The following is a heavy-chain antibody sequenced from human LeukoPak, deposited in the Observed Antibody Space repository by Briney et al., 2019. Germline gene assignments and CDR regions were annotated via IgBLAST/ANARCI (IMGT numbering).Heavy chain of an antibody. CDR3: VRRNLFDY. J-gene: IGHJ4*02. CDR2: ISQDGTKQ. CDR1: GFTVRRYW. Sequence: GGSLRLSCEVSGFTVRRYWMSWLRQAPGKRLECVASISQDGTKQYYVDSVRGRFTISRDDAKNSVYLQMNNLRVQDTAVYYCVRRNLFDYWGQGTLVTVSS. V-gene: IGHV3-7*03.